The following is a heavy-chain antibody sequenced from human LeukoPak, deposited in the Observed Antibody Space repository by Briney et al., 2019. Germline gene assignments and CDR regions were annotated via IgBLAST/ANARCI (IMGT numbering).Heavy chain of an antibody. Sequence: SETLSLTCTVSGGSISSYYWSWIRQPPGKGLEWIGYIYYSGSTNYNPSHKSRVTISVDTSKNQFSLKLSSVTAADTAVYYCARRSGYYLKSDNWFDPWGQGTLVTVSS. CDR3: ARRSGYYLKSDNWFDP. V-gene: IGHV4-59*08. D-gene: IGHD3-22*01. CDR2: IYYSGST. CDR1: GGSISSYY. J-gene: IGHJ5*02.